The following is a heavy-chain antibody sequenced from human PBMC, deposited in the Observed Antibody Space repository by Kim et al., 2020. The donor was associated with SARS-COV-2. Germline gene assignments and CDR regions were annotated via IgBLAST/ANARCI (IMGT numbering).Heavy chain of an antibody. CDR1: GFTFTSYW. CDR3: ARDNVAGSGSSGF. D-gene: IGHD3-10*01. CDR2: INEFGTDT. J-gene: IGHJ4*02. Sequence: GGSLRLSCAASGFTFTSYWMHWVRQAPGKGLVWVSRINEFGTDTNYADSVKGRFTISRDNVKNTLYLQMNSLRAEDTAVYYCARDNVAGSGSSGFWGQGTLVAVSS. V-gene: IGHV3-74*01.